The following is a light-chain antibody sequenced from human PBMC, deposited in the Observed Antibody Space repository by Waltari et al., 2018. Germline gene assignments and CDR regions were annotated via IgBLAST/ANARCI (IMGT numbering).Light chain of an antibody. Sequence: EIVLTQSPGTLSLSPGERATLSCRASQSVSSSYLAWYQQKPGQAPRLLIYGASSMATGIPDRVRGSGSGTDFTLTISRLEPEDFAVYYCQQYGSSWTVGQGTKVEIK. V-gene: IGKV3-20*01. J-gene: IGKJ1*01. CDR2: GAS. CDR1: QSVSSSY. CDR3: QQYGSSWT.